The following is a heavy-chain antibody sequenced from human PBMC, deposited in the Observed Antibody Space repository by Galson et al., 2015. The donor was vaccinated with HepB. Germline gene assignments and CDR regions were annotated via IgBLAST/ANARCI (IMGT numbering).Heavy chain of an antibody. J-gene: IGHJ4*02. D-gene: IGHD3-22*01. CDR2: ISYDGSNK. V-gene: IGHV3-30*04. CDR1: GFTFSSYA. CDR3: ARDRSTITMIVVVGLDY. Sequence: SLRLSCAASGFTFSSYAMHWVRQAPGKGLEWVAVISYDGSNKYYADSVKGRFTISRDNSKNTLYLQMNSLRAEDTAVYYCARDRSTITMIVVVGLDYWGQGTLVTVSS.